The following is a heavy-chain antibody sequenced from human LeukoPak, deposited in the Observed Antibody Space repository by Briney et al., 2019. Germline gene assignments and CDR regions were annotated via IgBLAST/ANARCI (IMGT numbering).Heavy chain of an antibody. Sequence: GGSLRLSCAASGFTLDDYGMSWVRQAPGKGLEWVSGINWNGGSTGYADSVKGRFTISRDNAKNSLYLQMNSLRAEDTALYYCARVRGYHYYYYYMDVWGKGTTVTVSS. CDR1: GFTLDDYG. CDR2: INWNGGST. CDR3: ARVRGYHYYYYYMDV. J-gene: IGHJ6*03. V-gene: IGHV3-20*04. D-gene: IGHD6-13*01.